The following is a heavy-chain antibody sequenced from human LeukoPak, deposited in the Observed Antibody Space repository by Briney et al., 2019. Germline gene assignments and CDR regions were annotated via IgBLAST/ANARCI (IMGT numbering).Heavy chain of an antibody. CDR2: IYYSGST. D-gene: IGHD6-6*01. CDR3: ARAGKAAPPNYYYYYMDV. V-gene: IGHV4-59*01. CDR1: GGSISSYY. Sequence: SETLSLTCTGSGGSISSYYWSGIRQPPWKGLEWIGYIYYSGSTNYNPSLKSRVTISVDTSKNQFSLKLSSVTAADTAVYYCARAGKAAPPNYYYYYMDVWGKGTTVPVSS. J-gene: IGHJ6*03.